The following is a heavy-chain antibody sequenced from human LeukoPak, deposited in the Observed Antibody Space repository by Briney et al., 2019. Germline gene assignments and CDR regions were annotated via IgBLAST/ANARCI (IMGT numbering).Heavy chain of an antibody. J-gene: IGHJ4*02. CDR1: GYTFTSYD. V-gene: IGHV1-8*01. D-gene: IGHD3-16*01. CDR3: ARGRGTYYDYVWGSYPHLYYFDY. Sequence: ASVKVSCKASGYTFTSYDINWVRQATGQGLEWMGWMNPNSGNTGYAQKFQGRVTMTRNTSISTAYMELSSLRSADTAVYYCARGRGTYYDYVWGSYPHLYYFDYWGQGTLVTVSS. CDR2: MNPNSGNT.